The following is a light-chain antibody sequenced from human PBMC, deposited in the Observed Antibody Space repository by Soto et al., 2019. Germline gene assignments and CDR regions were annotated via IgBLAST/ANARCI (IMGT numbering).Light chain of an antibody. CDR1: QSISSW. V-gene: IGKV1-5*01. CDR3: QQYNSYSRT. Sequence: DIQMTQSPSTLSASVGDRVTITCRASQSISSWLAWYQQKPGKAPKLLIYDASSLESGVPSRFSGSGSGTEFTLTISSLQPDDFATYYCQQYNSYSRTFGQETKVAIK. CDR2: DAS. J-gene: IGKJ1*01.